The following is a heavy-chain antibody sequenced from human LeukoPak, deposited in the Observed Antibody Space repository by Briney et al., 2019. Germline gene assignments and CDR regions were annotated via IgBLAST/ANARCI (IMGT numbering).Heavy chain of an antibody. CDR1: GGSISSHY. CDR3: ARTGDGYNYYNYYCMDV. CDR2: IYYSVRT. D-gene: IGHD5-24*01. Sequence: SETLSLTCTVSGGSISSHYWSWIRQPPGKGLEWIGYIYYSVRTNYNPSLKSRVTISVDMPNNQFSLKMSSVTAADTAVYYCARTGDGYNYYNYYCMDVWGKGTTVTVTS. V-gene: IGHV4-59*11. J-gene: IGHJ6*03.